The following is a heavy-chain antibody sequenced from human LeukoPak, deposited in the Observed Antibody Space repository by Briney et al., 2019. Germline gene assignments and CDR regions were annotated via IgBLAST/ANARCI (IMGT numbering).Heavy chain of an antibody. D-gene: IGHD3-3*01. Sequence: SETLSLTCTVSGGSISSHYWSWIRQPPGKGLEWIGYIYYSGSTNYNPSLKSRVTISVDTSKNQFSLKLSSVTAADTAVYYCARNYDFGGVYYYYYYRDVWGKGTRV. CDR3: ARNYDFGGVYYYYYYRDV. V-gene: IGHV4-59*11. J-gene: IGHJ6*03. CDR2: IYYSGST. CDR1: GGSISSHY.